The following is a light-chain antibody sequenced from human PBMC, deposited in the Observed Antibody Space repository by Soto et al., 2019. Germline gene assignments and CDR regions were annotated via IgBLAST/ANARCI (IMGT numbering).Light chain of an antibody. CDR1: QSVSSSY. J-gene: IGKJ1*01. Sequence: EIVLTQSPGTLSLSPGERATLSCRASQSVSSSYFAWYQQKPCQAPRLLIYGASSRATGIPDRFSGSGSGTDFTLTISRLEPEDFAVYYCQQYGSSPRTFGQGTKVEIK. CDR3: QQYGSSPRT. V-gene: IGKV3-20*01. CDR2: GAS.